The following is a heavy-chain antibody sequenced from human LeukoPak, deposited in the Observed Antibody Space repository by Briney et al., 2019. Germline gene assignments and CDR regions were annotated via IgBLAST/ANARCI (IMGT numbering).Heavy chain of an antibody. CDR2: IREDGTEK. J-gene: IGHJ4*02. V-gene: IGHV3-7*01. D-gene: IGHD7-27*01. CDR3: ARHVGISF. CDR1: GFTFSGAW. Sequence: GGSLRLSCTASGFTFSGAWMTWVRQPPGKGLEWVANIREDGTEKNYVDSVKGRFTISRDNAKNSLFLQMSNLRDDDTAIYYCARHVGISFWGQGTLVTVSS.